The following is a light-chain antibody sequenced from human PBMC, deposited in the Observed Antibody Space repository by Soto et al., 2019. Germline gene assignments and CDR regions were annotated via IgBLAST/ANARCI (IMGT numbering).Light chain of an antibody. CDR1: QSVSSN. Sequence: EIVMTQSLATLSLSPGERATLSCRSSQSVSSNLAWYKQKPGQAPRLLIYDASVRATGTPARFSVIGSGTAFTLTIRSLEPEDFALYYCQQRSTWPTFGQGTRLEIK. J-gene: IGKJ5*01. CDR3: QQRSTWPT. V-gene: IGKV3-11*01. CDR2: DAS.